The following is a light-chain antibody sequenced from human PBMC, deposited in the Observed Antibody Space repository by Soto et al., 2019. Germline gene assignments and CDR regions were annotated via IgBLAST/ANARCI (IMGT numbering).Light chain of an antibody. CDR1: QGISSY. V-gene: IGKV1-8*01. J-gene: IGKJ2*03. CDR2: AAS. Sequence: AIRMTQSPSSLSASTGDRVTITCRASQGISSYLAWYQQKPGKAPKLLIYAASTLQGGVPSRFSGSGSGTDFTLTISCLQSEDFATYYCQQYYSYPRGFGQGTKLEIK. CDR3: QQYYSYPRG.